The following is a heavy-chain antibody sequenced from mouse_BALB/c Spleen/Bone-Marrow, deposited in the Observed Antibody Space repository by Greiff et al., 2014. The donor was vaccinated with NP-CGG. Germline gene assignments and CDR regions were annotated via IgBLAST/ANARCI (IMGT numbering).Heavy chain of an antibody. V-gene: IGHV1-77*01. CDR1: GYTFTDYV. CDR2: IYPGSGST. CDR3: ARLDGNYRYAMDY. J-gene: IGHJ4*01. D-gene: IGHD2-1*01. Sequence: VQLQQSGPELVKPGASVKMSCKASGYTFTDYVITWVKQRTGQGLEWIGEIYPGSGSTYYNEKFKGKATLTADKSSNTAYMQLGSLTSEDSAVYFCARLDGNYRYAMDYWGQATSVTVSS.